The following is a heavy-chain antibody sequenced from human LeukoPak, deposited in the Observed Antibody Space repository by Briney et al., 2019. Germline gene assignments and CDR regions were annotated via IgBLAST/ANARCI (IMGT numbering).Heavy chain of an antibody. J-gene: IGHJ4*02. V-gene: IGHV3-23*01. CDR3: ARETGRGYSYGACFDY. CDR1: GFTFSSYG. D-gene: IGHD5-18*01. Sequence: GGSLRLSCAGSGFTFSSYGMSWVRQAPGKGLEWVSGIRGTGTSTYYADSVKGRFTISRDNSKNTLYLQMNSLRAEDTAVYYCARETGRGYSYGACFDYWGQGTLVTVSS. CDR2: IRGTGTST.